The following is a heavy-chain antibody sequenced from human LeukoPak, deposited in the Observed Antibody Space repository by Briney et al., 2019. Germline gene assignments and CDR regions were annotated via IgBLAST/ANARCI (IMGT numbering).Heavy chain of an antibody. V-gene: IGHV4-38-2*02. CDR1: GYSINFGHL. D-gene: IGHD3-22*01. Sequence: SQTLSLTCDVSGYSINFGHLWGWIRQPPGKGLEWIASINHSGRTYYTPSLKSRVTISVDTLKNQFSLKVTSVTAEDTAMYFCARESSAVAHTMMRDRLDPWGQGTLVTVSS. J-gene: IGHJ5*02. CDR3: ARESSAVAHTMMRDRLDP. CDR2: INHSGRT.